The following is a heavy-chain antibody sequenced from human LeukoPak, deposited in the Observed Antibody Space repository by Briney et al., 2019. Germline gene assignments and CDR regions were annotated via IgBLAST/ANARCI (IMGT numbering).Heavy chain of an antibody. D-gene: IGHD3-16*01. Sequence: GGSLRLSCAASGFTFSSYWMHWVRQAPGKGLVWVSRINSDGSSTSYADSVKGRFTISRDNAKNTLYLQMKSLRAEDTAVYYCASGDYYYYGMDVWGQGTTVTVSS. CDR2: INSDGSST. CDR1: GFTFSSYW. CDR3: ASGDYYYYGMDV. V-gene: IGHV3-74*01. J-gene: IGHJ6*02.